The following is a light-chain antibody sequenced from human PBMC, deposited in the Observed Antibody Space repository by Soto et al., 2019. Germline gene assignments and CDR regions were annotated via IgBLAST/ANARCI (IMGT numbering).Light chain of an antibody. J-gene: IGKJ4*01. CDR3: QQYESYSPLT. V-gene: IGKV1-5*01. Sequence: DIQMTQSPSILSASVGDRVTNTCRASQSIRSWLAWYQQKPGKAPKLLIYDAYSLESGVPSRFSGRRSGTEFTLTIAGLQPEDFATYYCQQYESYSPLTVGGGTKVDSK. CDR2: DAY. CDR1: QSIRSW.